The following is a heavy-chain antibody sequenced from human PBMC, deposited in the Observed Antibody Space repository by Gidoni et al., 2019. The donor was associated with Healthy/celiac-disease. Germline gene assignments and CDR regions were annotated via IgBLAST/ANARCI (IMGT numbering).Heavy chain of an antibody. CDR3: SKDPPLGELPRDY. V-gene: IGHV3-23*01. CDR2: ISGSGGST. D-gene: IGHD3-16*01. J-gene: IGHJ4*02. CDR1: GFTFGSYA. Sequence: EVQLLESGGGWVQPGGSLRLPCAACGFTFGSYAMSCVRQAPGKGLEWVSAISGSGGSTYYADSVKGRFTISRDNSKNTLYLQMSSLRAEDTAVYYCSKDPPLGELPRDYWGQGTLVTVSS.